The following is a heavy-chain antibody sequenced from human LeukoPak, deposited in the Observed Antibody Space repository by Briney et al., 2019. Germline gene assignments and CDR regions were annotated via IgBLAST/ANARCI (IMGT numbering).Heavy chain of an antibody. D-gene: IGHD3-22*01. V-gene: IGHV7-4-1*02. J-gene: IGHJ4*02. CDR2: INTNTGNP. CDR1: GYTFTSYA. Sequence: ASVKVSCKASGYTFTSYAMNWVRQAPGQGLEWMGWINTNTGNPTYAQGFTGRFVFSLDTSVSTAYLQISSLKAEDTAVYYCAREDDSSGYYHFIDYWGQGTLVTVSS. CDR3: AREDDSSGYYHFIDY.